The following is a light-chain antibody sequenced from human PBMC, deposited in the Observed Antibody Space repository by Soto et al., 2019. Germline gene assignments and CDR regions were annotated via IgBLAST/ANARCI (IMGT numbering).Light chain of an antibody. J-gene: IGKJ1*01. CDR3: QQSGSSVT. V-gene: IGKV3-20*01. CDR1: QSVSNNY. Sequence: EIVLTQPPGTLCLSPGERATLSCRASQSVSNNYLSWYQQKPGQAPRLLIYGASNRASVIPDRFSGSGSGTDFTLTISRLEPEDFAVYYCQQSGSSVTFGQGTKVDIK. CDR2: GAS.